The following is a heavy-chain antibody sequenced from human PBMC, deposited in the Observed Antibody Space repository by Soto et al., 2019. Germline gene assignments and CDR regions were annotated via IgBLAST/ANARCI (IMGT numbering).Heavy chain of an antibody. CDR1: GGTFSSYA. V-gene: IGHV1-69*01. Sequence: VQLVQSGAEVKKPGSSVKVSCKASGGTFSSYAISWVRQAPGQGLEWMGGIIPIFGTANYAQKFQGRVTITADESTSTAYMELSSLRSEDTAVYYCARDRAHDYGDYVSSYSGMDVWGQGTTVTVS. CDR3: ARDRAHDYGDYVSSYSGMDV. CDR2: IIPIFGTA. D-gene: IGHD4-17*01. J-gene: IGHJ6*02.